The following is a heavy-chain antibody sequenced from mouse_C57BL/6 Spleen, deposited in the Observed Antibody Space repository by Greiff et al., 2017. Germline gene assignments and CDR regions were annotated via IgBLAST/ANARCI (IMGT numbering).Heavy chain of an antibody. CDR3: TSGDYGNYGWFAY. Sequence: LQQSGGGLVQPGGSMKLSCVASGFPFSNYWMNWVRQSPEKGLEWVAQISLKSDNYATHYAESVKGRVTISREDSKSRVYLQMNNLRAEDTGIYYCTSGDYGNYGWFAYWGQGTLVTVSA. CDR1: GFPFSNYW. J-gene: IGHJ3*01. V-gene: IGHV6-3*01. D-gene: IGHD2-1*01. CDR2: ISLKSDNYAT.